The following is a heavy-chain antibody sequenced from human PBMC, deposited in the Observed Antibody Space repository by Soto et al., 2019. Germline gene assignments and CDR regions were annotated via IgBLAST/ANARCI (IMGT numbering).Heavy chain of an antibody. CDR2: ISYDGSNK. D-gene: IGHD1-7*01. J-gene: IGHJ4*02. CDR1: GFTFSSYG. V-gene: IGHV3-30*18. Sequence: PGGSLRLSCAASGFTFSSYGMHWVRQAPGKGLEWVAVISYDGSNKYYADSVKGRFTISRDNSKNTLYLQMNSLRAEDTAVYYCAKDRLELSYFDYWGQGTLVTVS. CDR3: AKDRLELSYFDY.